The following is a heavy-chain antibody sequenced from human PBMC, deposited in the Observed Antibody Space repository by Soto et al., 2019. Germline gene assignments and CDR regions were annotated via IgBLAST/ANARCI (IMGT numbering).Heavy chain of an antibody. Sequence: GSLRLSCAASGFTFSDYYMSWIRQAPGKGLEWVSYISSSGSTIYYADSVKGRFTISRDNAKNSLYLQMNSLRAEDTAVYYCATQSGYCSGGSCYWDDAFDIWGQGTMVTVSS. V-gene: IGHV3-11*01. CDR3: ATQSGYCSGGSCYWDDAFDI. D-gene: IGHD2-15*01. CDR2: ISSSGSTI. J-gene: IGHJ3*02. CDR1: GFTFSDYY.